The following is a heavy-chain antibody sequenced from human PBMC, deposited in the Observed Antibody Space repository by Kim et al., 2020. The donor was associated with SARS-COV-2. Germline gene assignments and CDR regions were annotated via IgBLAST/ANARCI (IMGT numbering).Heavy chain of an antibody. Sequence: STYYADAVKGRFTISRDKSKNTMYLQMNSLRAEDTAVYYCGKTIVATFDYWGQGTLVTVSS. CDR3: GKTIVATFDY. D-gene: IGHD5-12*01. V-gene: IGHV3-23*01. J-gene: IGHJ4*02. CDR2: ST.